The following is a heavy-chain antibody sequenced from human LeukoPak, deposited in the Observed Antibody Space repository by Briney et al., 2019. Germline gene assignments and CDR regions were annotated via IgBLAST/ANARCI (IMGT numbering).Heavy chain of an antibody. J-gene: IGHJ5*02. Sequence: GGSLRLSCAASGLTGSHNYVSWVRQAPGKGLEWVSAIHTSGDTCYADSVKGRFTISRDTTKNTLYLQINSLRVEDTAVYYCIVFGDSNHWGQGTLVTVSS. CDR2: IHTSGDT. CDR3: IVFGDSNH. V-gene: IGHV3-53*01. CDR1: GLTGSHNY. D-gene: IGHD4-17*01.